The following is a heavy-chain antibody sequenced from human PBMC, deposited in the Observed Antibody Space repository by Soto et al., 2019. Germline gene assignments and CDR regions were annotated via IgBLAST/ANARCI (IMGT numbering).Heavy chain of an antibody. V-gene: IGHV4-34*01. CDR3: ARGRFPRRTTKTIIEVEVRYYHGMDV. CDR2: INHSGST. Sequence: SETLSLTCAVYGGSFSGYYWSWIRQPPGKGLEWIGEINHSGSTNYNPSLKSRVTISVDTSKNQFSLKLSSVTAADTAVYYCARGRFPRRTTKTIIEVEVRYYHGMDVWGQGTTVTVSS. J-gene: IGHJ6*02. D-gene: IGHD3-22*01. CDR1: GGSFSGYY.